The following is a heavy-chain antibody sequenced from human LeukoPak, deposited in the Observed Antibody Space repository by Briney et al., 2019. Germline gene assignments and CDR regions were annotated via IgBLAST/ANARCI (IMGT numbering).Heavy chain of an antibody. V-gene: IGHV4-34*01. CDR2: INHSGRT. J-gene: IGHJ6*03. CDR1: GGSFSGYY. CDR3: ARGRLVLKSGYYNPPYYYYYMDV. Sequence: SETLSLTCAVYGGSFSGYYWSWIRQPPGKGLEWIGEINHSGRTNYNPSLKSRVTISVDTSKNQFSLKLSSVTAADTAVYYCARGRLVLKSGYYNPPYYYYYMDVWGKGTTVTVSS. D-gene: IGHD3-3*01.